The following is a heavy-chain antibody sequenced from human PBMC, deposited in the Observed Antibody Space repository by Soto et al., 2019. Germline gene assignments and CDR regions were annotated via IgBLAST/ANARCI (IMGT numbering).Heavy chain of an antibody. CDR2: ISSSSSYI. D-gene: IGHD3-9*01. Sequence: PGGSLRLSCAASGFTFSSYSMNWVRQAPGKGLEWVSSISSSSSYIYYADSVKGRFTISRDNAKNSLYLQMNSLRAEDTAVYYCARDGRYYDILTGYYPSYYFDYWGQGTLVTVSS. CDR1: GFTFSSYS. CDR3: ARDGRYYDILTGYYPSYYFDY. V-gene: IGHV3-21*01. J-gene: IGHJ4*02.